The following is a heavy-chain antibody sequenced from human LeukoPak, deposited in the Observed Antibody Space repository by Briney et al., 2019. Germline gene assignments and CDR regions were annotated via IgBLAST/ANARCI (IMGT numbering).Heavy chain of an antibody. V-gene: IGHV1-69*06. CDR1: GGTFSSYA. CDR3: ARGRTAMVTDAFDI. CDR2: IIPIFGTA. D-gene: IGHD5-18*01. J-gene: IGHJ3*02. Sequence: SVKVSCKASGGTFSSYAISWVRQAPGQGLEWMGGIIPIFGTANYAQKFQGRVTITADKSTSTAYMELSSLRSEDTAVYYCARGRTAMVTDAFDIWGQGTMVTVSS.